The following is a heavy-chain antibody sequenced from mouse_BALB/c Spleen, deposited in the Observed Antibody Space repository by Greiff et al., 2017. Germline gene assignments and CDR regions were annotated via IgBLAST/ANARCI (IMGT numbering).Heavy chain of an antibody. J-gene: IGHJ3*01. Sequence: DVKLVESGGGLVQPGGSLRLSCATSGFTFTDYYMSWVRQPPGKALEWLGFIRNKANGYTTEYSASVKGRFTISRDNSQSILYLQMNTLRAEDSATYYCARDKEITTPFAYWGQGTLVTVSA. CDR2: IRNKANGYTT. CDR1: GFTFTDYY. CDR3: ARDKEITTPFAY. V-gene: IGHV7-3*02. D-gene: IGHD2-4*01.